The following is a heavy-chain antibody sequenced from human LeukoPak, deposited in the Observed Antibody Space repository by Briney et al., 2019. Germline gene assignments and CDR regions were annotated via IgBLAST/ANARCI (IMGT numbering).Heavy chain of an antibody. V-gene: IGHV4-59*01. CDR3: ARGVYIAAAQYAY. J-gene: IGHJ4*02. CDR2: IYYSGTT. Sequence: KPSEILSLTCTVSGGSISSYYWSWIRQPPGKGLEWIGYIYYSGTTNYNPSLKSRVTISVDTSKNQFSLKLSSVTAADTAVYYCARGVYIAAAQYAYWGQGTLVTVSS. CDR1: GGSISSYY. D-gene: IGHD6-13*01.